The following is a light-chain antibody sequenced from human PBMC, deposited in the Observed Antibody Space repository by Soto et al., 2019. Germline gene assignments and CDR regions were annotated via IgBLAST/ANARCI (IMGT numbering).Light chain of an antibody. J-gene: IGKJ1*01. V-gene: IGKV1-8*01. CDR3: QQYYSYPRT. Sequence: AIRMTQSPSSFSASTGDRVTITCRASQGISSYLAWYQQKPGKAPKLLIYAASTLQSRVPSRFSGSGSGTDFTLTFICLQSEDFATYYCQQYYSYPRTFGQGTKVEIK. CDR2: AAS. CDR1: QGISSY.